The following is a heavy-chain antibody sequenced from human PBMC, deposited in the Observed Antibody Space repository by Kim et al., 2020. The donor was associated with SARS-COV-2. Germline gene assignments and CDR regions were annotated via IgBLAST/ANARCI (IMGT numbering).Heavy chain of an antibody. CDR3: ARGGEYGDYYYGMDV. Sequence: SETLSLTCTVSGGSISSGGYYWSWIRQHPGKGLEWIGYIYYSGSTYYNPSLKSRVTISVDTSKNQFSLKLSSVTAADTAVYYCARGGEYGDYYYGMDVWGQGTTVTVSS. CDR1: GGSISSGGYY. CDR2: IYYSGST. V-gene: IGHV4-31*03. J-gene: IGHJ6*02. D-gene: IGHD4-17*01.